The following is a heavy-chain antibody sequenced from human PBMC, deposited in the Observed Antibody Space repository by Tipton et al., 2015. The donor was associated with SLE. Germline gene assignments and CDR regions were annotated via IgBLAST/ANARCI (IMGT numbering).Heavy chain of an antibody. CDR3: ATDAFYGSGSIAY. J-gene: IGHJ4*02. CDR2: ILPGGST. V-gene: IGHV4-39*07. D-gene: IGHD3-10*01. CDR1: GDSINSGTYY. Sequence: GLVKPSETLSLTCTVSGDSINSGTYYWGWIRQPPGKGLEWIGEILPGGSTNYNPSLTSRVTMSVDTSKKRFSLKVKSVTAADTAVYYCATDAFYGSGSIAYWGQGTLVTVSS.